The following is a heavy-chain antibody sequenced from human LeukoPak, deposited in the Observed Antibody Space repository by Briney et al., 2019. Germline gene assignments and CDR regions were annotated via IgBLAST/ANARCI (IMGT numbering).Heavy chain of an antibody. CDR1: GFTFSDYY. J-gene: IGHJ3*01. Sequence: PGGSLRLSCAASGFTFSDYYMSWIRQAPGKGLEWVANIRYDETEKYYVDSVKGRFTISRDNAKSSLYLQMNSLRAEDTAVYYCARLHNSGYSINWGQGTMVTVSS. D-gene: IGHD3-22*01. V-gene: IGHV3-7*01. CDR2: IRYDETEK. CDR3: ARLHNSGYSIN.